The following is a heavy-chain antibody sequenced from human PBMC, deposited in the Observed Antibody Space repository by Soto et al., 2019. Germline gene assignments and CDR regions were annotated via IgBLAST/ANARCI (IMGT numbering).Heavy chain of an antibody. CDR2: ISSSSSYI. V-gene: IGHV3-21*01. J-gene: IGHJ5*02. CDR3: ARDLSRYSSSWYGNWFDP. CDR1: GFTFSSYS. D-gene: IGHD6-13*01. Sequence: PGGSLRLSCAASGFTFSSYSMNWVRQAPGKGLEWVSSISSSSSYIYYADSVKGRFTISRDNAKNSLYLQMNSLRAEDTAVYYCARDLSRYSSSWYGNWFDPWGQGTLVTVSS.